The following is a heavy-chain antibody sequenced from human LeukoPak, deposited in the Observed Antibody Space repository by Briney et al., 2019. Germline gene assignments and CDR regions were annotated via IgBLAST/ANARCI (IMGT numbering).Heavy chain of an antibody. CDR2: IYTSGST. CDR1: GGSISSYY. Sequence: SETLSLTCTVSGGSISSYYWSWIRQPAGKGLEWIGRIYTSGSTNYNPSLKSRVTMSVDTSKNQFSLKLSSVTAADTAVYYCASSPTYYHGSGSPHRYFDYWGQGTLVTVSS. V-gene: IGHV4-4*07. CDR3: ASSPTYYHGSGSPHRYFDY. J-gene: IGHJ4*02. D-gene: IGHD3-10*01.